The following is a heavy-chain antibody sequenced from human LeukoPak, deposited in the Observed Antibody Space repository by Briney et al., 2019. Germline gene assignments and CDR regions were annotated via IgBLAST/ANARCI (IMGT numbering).Heavy chain of an antibody. V-gene: IGHV3-30*02. D-gene: IGHD4-23*01. Sequence: GGSLRLSCAASGFTFSSYGMPWVRQAPGKGLEWVAVILSDGSKEFYTDSVKGRLTISRDNSKNTLSLQVNSLRSEDTAVYFCAKGDYGGNSHTFDIWGQGTMVTVSS. CDR2: ILSDGSKE. CDR3: AKGDYGGNSHTFDI. CDR1: GFTFSSYG. J-gene: IGHJ3*02.